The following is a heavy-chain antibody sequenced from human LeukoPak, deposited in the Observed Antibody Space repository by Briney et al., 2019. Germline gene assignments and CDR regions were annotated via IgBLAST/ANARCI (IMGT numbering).Heavy chain of an antibody. Sequence: GGSLRLSCAASGFTFNSYSMHWVRQAPGKGLEWVSLLNSGGSTYYGDSVKGRFTISRDNSNNTVYLQMNSLRVDDTAVYYCARGNWYFDLWGRGTLVTVSS. V-gene: IGHV3-53*01. J-gene: IGHJ2*01. CDR2: LNSGGST. CDR3: ARGNWYFDL. CDR1: GFTFNSYS.